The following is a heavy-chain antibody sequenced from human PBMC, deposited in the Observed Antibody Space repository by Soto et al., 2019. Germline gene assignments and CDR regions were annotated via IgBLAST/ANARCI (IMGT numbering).Heavy chain of an antibody. D-gene: IGHD1-26*01. Sequence: GGSLRLSCTASGFTFSNYAMSWVRQAPGKGLEWVSTFSSGGGGTYYADSVKGRFTISRDNSKNTLSLQMNSLRAEDTAVYYCAKGYSGSYPASAAFDIWGQGTMVTVSS. J-gene: IGHJ3*02. CDR2: FSSGGGGT. CDR1: GFTFSNYA. CDR3: AKGYSGSYPASAAFDI. V-gene: IGHV3-23*01.